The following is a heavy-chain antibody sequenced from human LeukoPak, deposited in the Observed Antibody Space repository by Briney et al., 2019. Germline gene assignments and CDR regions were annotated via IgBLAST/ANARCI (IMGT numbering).Heavy chain of an antibody. V-gene: IGHV3-64*02. J-gene: IGHJ1*01. D-gene: IGHD6-19*01. CDR3: ARAPPLERIGWYGEDEF. Sequence: GGSLRLSCAASGFTFSSYAMSWVRQAPGKRPEWFSAISGNGDKTYYGGSVQGRFTVSRDNSKNTLYLQMGSLRTEDMAVYYCARAPPLERIGWYGEDEFRGQGTLVTVSS. CDR1: GFTFSSYA. CDR2: ISGNGDKT.